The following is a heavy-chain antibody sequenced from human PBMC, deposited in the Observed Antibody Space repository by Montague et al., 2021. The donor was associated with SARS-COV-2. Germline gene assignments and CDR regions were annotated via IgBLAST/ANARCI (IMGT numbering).Heavy chain of an antibody. V-gene: IGHV3-23*01. CDR3: TRGLYAAYH. Sequence: SLRLSCAASGFTFSDYAMYWVRQAPGKGLECVSSINYRRTYYADSVRGRFTISRDNSKNTLYLQMHSLRAEDPAVYYCTRGLYAAYHWGQGTLVTVSS. CDR1: GFTFSDYA. D-gene: IGHD2/OR15-2a*01. CDR2: INYRRT. J-gene: IGHJ4*02.